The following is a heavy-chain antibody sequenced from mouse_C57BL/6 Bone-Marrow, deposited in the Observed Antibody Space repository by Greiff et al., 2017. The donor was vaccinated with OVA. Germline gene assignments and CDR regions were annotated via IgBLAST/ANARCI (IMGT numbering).Heavy chain of an antibody. CDR1: GYTFTSYT. D-gene: IGHD1-1*02. CDR2: INPSSGYT. J-gene: IGHJ4*01. CDR3: ASLWVGY. V-gene: IGHV1-4*01. Sequence: VQLQQSGAELARPGASVKMSCKASGYTFTSYTMHWVNQRPGQGLEWIGYINPSSGYTKYNQKFKDKATLTADKSSSTAYLQLSSLTSEDSAVYYCASLWVGYWGQGTSVTVSS.